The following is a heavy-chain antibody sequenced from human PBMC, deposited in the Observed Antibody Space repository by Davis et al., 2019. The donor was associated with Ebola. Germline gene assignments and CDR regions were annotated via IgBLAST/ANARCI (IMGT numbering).Heavy chain of an antibody. Sequence: SETLSLTCTVSGGSISSGGYYWSWIRQHPGKGLEWIGYIYYSGSTYYNPSLKSRVTISVDTSKNQFSLKLSSVTAADTAVYYCARRYYGSGSYYGPYYFDYWGQGTLVTVSS. CDR3: ARRYYGSGSYYGPYYFDY. J-gene: IGHJ4*02. CDR1: GGSISSGGYY. CDR2: IYYSGST. D-gene: IGHD3-10*01. V-gene: IGHV4-31*03.